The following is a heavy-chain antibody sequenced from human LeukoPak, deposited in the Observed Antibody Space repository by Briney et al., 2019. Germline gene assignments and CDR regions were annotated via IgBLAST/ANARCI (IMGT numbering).Heavy chain of an antibody. V-gene: IGHV3-7*03. D-gene: IGHD6-13*01. CDR2: INQDGSER. CDR1: GFPLSSYW. CDR3: ANGLIGAAGTLNDY. J-gene: IGHJ4*02. Sequence: GGSLRLPCEASGFPLSSYWMSWVRQAPGEGLEGVANINQDGSEREYVDSLNGRFTVSRDNAQHSLYLRMNSLRAEDTAVYYCANGLIGAAGTLNDYWGQGTLVTVST.